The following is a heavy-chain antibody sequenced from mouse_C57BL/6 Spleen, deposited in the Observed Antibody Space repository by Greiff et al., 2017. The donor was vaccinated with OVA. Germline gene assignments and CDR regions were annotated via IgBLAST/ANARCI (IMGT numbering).Heavy chain of an antibody. V-gene: IGHV5-4*01. Sequence: EVMLVESGGGLVKPGGSLKLSCAASGFTFSSYAMSWVRQTPEKRLEWVATISDGGSYTYYPDNVKGRFTISRDNAKNNLYLQMSHLKSEDTAMYYCAREGGGRAWFAYWGQGTLVTVSA. J-gene: IGHJ3*01. CDR1: GFTFSSYA. CDR3: AREGGGRAWFAY. CDR2: ISDGGSYT.